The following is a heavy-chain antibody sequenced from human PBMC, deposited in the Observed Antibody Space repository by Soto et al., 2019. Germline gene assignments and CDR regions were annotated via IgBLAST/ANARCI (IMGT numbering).Heavy chain of an antibody. Sequence: LSLTCAVYGGSFSGYYWSWIRQPPGKGLEWIGEINHSGSTNYNPSLKSRVTISVDTSKNQFSLYLRSVTAADTAVYYCARGTTDSGKNWFDSWGQGXPVTVYS. CDR1: GGSFSGYY. D-gene: IGHD1-1*01. V-gene: IGHV4-34*01. CDR3: ARGTTDSGKNWFDS. CDR2: INHSGST. J-gene: IGHJ5*01.